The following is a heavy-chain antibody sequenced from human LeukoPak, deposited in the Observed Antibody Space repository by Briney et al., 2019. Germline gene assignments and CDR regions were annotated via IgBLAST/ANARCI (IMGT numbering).Heavy chain of an antibody. V-gene: IGHV4-34*01. CDR3: ARDLYDSSGYPRSLGY. Sequence: SETLSLTCAVYGGSFSGYYWSWIRQPPGKGLEWIGEINHSGSTNYNPSLKSRVTISVDTSKNQFSLKLSSVTAADTAVYYCARDLYDSSGYPRSLGYWGQGTLVTVSS. CDR2: INHSGST. CDR1: GGSFSGYY. J-gene: IGHJ4*02. D-gene: IGHD3-22*01.